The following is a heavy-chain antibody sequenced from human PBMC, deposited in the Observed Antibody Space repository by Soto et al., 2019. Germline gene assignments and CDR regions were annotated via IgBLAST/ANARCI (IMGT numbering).Heavy chain of an antibody. CDR3: VREIDASGYGVIDH. Sequence: ASVKVSCKTSGYTFTHHYIYWVRLAPGQGLQWMGGINPSGGRTWYEETSQGRVTLTRDTSTTTVYMELTSLRSDDTAVYYCVREIDASGYGVIDHWGQGTRVTVSS. V-gene: IGHV1-46*01. J-gene: IGHJ4*02. CDR2: INPSGGRT. D-gene: IGHD3-22*01. CDR1: GYTFTHHY.